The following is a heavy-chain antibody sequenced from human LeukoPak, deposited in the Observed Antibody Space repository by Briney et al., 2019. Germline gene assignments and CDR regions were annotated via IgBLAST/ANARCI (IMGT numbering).Heavy chain of an antibody. CDR3: ARGITMAN. D-gene: IGHD3-10*01. J-gene: IGHJ4*02. V-gene: IGHV3-7*04. CDR2: IKQDGSER. Sequence: GGSLRLSCAASGFTFSNYWMTWVRQAPGKGLEWVANIKQDGSERDYVDSVKGRFTISRDDAKNSLYLQMNSLRAEDTAVYYCARGITMANWGQGTLITVSS. CDR1: GFTFSNYW.